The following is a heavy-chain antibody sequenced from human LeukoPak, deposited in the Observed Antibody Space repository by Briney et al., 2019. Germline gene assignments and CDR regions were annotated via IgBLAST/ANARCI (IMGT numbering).Heavy chain of an antibody. J-gene: IGHJ3*02. CDR3: ARDPPMYYYDEPGSRDAFDI. CDR1: GFTFSRYG. D-gene: IGHD3-22*01. CDR2: IWYDGSNK. V-gene: IGHV3-33*01. Sequence: HSGGSLRLSCAASGFTFSRYGMHWVRQAPGKRLERVAVIWYDGSNKYYAESVKGRFTISRDNYKNTLHLQMNSLRAEDTAVYYCARDPPMYYYDEPGSRDAFDIWGQGTMVTVSS.